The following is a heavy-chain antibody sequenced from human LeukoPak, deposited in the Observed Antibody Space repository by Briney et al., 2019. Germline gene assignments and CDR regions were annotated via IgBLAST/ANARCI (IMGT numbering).Heavy chain of an antibody. CDR2: IYYSGST. J-gene: IGHJ4*02. D-gene: IGHD3-10*01. V-gene: IGHV4-59*08. Sequence: SETLSLTCTVSGASISSYYWSWIRQLPGKGVEWIGYIYYSGSTNYNPSLKSRVTISVDTSKNQFSLKLSSVTAADTAVYYCAALTTGLLWFGESFDYWGQGTLVTVSS. CDR3: AALTTGLLWFGESFDY. CDR1: GASISSYY.